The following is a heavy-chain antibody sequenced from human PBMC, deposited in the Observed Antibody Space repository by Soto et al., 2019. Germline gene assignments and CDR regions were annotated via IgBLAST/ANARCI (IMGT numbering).Heavy chain of an antibody. J-gene: IGHJ4*02. V-gene: IGHV4-59*13. CDR3: AREGMATIVFDY. CDR1: GGSISSYY. D-gene: IGHD5-12*01. Sequence: QVQLQESGPGLVKPSETLSLTCTVSGGSISSYYWSWIRQPPGKGLEWIGYIYYSGSTNYNPSLTSRVTISVDTSKNQFSLKLSSVTAADTAVYYCAREGMATIVFDYWGQGTLVTVSS. CDR2: IYYSGST.